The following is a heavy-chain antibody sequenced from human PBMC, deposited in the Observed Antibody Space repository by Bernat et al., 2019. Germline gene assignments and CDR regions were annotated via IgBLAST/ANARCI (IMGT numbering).Heavy chain of an antibody. D-gene: IGHD2-21*02. CDR2: IYYSGST. CDR3: AREGDHYYYGMDV. J-gene: IGHJ6*02. V-gene: IGHV4-59*01. Sequence: QVQLQESGPGLVKPSETLSLTCTVSGGSISSYYWSWIRQPPGKGLEWIGYIYYSGSTNYNPSLKSRVTISVDTSKNQFSLKLSSVTAADTAVYYCAREGDHYYYGMDVWGQGTTVTVSS. CDR1: GGSISSYY.